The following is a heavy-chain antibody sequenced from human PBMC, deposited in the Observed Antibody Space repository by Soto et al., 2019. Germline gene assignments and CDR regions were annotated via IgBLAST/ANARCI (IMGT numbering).Heavy chain of an antibody. Sequence: GASVKVSCKASGGTFSSYSISWVRQAPGQGLEWMGGIIPIFGTANYAQKFQGRVTITADKSTSTAYMELSSLRSEDTAVYYCARGGYSYGPAGDYFDCWGQGTLVTVSS. D-gene: IGHD5-18*01. V-gene: IGHV1-69*06. CDR1: GGTFSSYS. CDR3: ARGGYSYGPAGDYFDC. CDR2: IIPIFGTA. J-gene: IGHJ4*02.